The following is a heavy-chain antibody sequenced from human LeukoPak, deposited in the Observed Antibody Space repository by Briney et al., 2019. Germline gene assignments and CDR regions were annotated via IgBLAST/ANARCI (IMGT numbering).Heavy chain of an antibody. V-gene: IGHV4-61*01. CDR2: IWPSGST. J-gene: IGHJ4*02. D-gene: IGHD6-6*01. Sequence: PSETLSLTCSVSGGSISSGPYFWSWIRQSPGQGLEWIGYIWPSGSTNYNPSLKSRVTISVDTSKNQFSLKLSSVTAADTAVYYCARVEYSSSPEGFDYWGQGTLVTVSS. CDR3: ARVEYSSSPEGFDY. CDR1: GGSISSGPYF.